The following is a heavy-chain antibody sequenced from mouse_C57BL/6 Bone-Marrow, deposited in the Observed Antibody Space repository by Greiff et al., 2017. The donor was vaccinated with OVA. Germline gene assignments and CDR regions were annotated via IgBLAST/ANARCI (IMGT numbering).Heavy chain of an antibody. CDR1: GFNIKNTY. D-gene: IGHD2-10*02. CDR2: LYAASGNT. J-gene: IGHJ3*01. V-gene: IGHV14-3*01. CDR3: APYGNPFAY. Sequence: EVQLQQSVAELVRPGASVKLSCTASGFNIKNTYMHWVKQRPEQGLECIGMLYAASGNTTYAPKFQGKATITADTSSNTAYLQLSSLTSEDTAIYYCAPYGNPFAYWGQGTLVTASA.